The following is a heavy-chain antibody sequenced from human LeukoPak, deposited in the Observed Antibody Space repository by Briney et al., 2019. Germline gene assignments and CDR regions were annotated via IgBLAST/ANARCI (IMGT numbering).Heavy chain of an antibody. J-gene: IGHJ4*02. CDR2: INHSGST. CDR1: GGSFSGYY. D-gene: IGHD2-2*02. CDR3: ATHSYCSSTSCYND. Sequence: SETLSLTCAVYGGSFSGYYWSWIRQPPGKGLEWIGEINHSGSTNYNPSLKSRVTISVDTSKNQFSLKLSSVTAADTAVYYCATHSYCSSTSCYNDWGQGTLVTVSS. V-gene: IGHV4-34*01.